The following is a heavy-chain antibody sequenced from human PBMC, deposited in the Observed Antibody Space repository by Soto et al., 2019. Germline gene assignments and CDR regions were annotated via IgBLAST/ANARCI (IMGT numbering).Heavy chain of an antibody. V-gene: IGHV3-11*01. CDR3: ARDGTLRFLEWLAGTEGSDY. CDR1: GFTFLDYY. D-gene: IGHD3-3*01. CDR2: ISSSGSTI. Sequence: QVQLVESGGGLVKPGGSLRLSCAASGFTFLDYYMSWIRQAPGKGLEWVSYISSSGSTIYYADSVKGRFTISRDNAKNSLYLQMNSLRAEDTAVYYCARDGTLRFLEWLAGTEGSDYWGQGTPVTVSS. J-gene: IGHJ4*02.